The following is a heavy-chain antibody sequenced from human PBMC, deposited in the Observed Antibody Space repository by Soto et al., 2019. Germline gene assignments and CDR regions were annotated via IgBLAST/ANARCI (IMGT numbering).Heavy chain of an antibody. Sequence: EVQLVESGGGLVQPGGSLRLSCAASGFTVSRNYMSWVRQAPGKGLEWVSVIYSGGSTYYADSVKGRFTISRDNSKNTLYLQMNSLRAEDTAVYYCARVPSITIFGVVIQNYYMDVWGKGTTVTVSS. CDR1: GFTVSRNY. V-gene: IGHV3-66*01. D-gene: IGHD3-3*01. CDR2: IYSGGST. J-gene: IGHJ6*03. CDR3: ARVPSITIFGVVIQNYYMDV.